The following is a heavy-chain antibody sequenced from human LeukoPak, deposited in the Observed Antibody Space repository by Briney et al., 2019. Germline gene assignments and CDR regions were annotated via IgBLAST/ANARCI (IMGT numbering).Heavy chain of an antibody. CDR2: IYYSGST. D-gene: IGHD3-10*01. Sequence: SETLSLTCTVSGGSISSYYWSWIRQPPGKGLEWVGYIYYSGSTNYNPSLKSRVTISVDTSKNQFSLKLSSVTAADTAVYYCARDHSYYDSGYYYGMDVWGQGTTVTVSS. V-gene: IGHV4-59*01. J-gene: IGHJ6*02. CDR3: ARDHSYYDSGYYYGMDV. CDR1: GGSISSYY.